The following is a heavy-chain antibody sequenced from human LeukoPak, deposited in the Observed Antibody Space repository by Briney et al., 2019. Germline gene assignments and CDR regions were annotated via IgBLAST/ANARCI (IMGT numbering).Heavy chain of an antibody. V-gene: IGHV4-30-4*01. D-gene: IGHD3-10*01. CDR3: ARESITLVRGPRFFDL. CDR1: GGSISSDDYY. J-gene: IGHJ2*01. Sequence: SQTLSLTCTVSGGSISSDDYYWSLIRQPPGKGLEYIGYIYYIGSTYYSPSLNSRITISLDTSKNQFPLKLNSVTATDSAVYYCARESITLVRGPRFFDLWGRGTLVTVSS. CDR2: IYYIGST.